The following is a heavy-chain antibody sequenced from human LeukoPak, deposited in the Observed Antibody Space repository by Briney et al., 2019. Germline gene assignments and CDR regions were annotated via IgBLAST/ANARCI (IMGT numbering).Heavy chain of an antibody. V-gene: IGHV3-43*02. CDR3: AKDLLVVPAAIYYYYYGMDV. CDR2: IRGDGGST. CDR1: GFTFDVYA. Sequence: GGCLRLSCAASGFTFDVYAMHWVRQAPGKGLEWGSLIRGDGGSTYYADSVKGRFTISRDNSKDSLYLQMNSLRTEDTALYYCAKDLLVVPAAIYYYYYGMDVWGQETTVTVSS. J-gene: IGHJ6*02. D-gene: IGHD2-2*01.